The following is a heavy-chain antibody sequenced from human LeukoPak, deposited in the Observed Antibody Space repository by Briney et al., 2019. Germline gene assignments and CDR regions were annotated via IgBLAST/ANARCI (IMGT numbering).Heavy chain of an antibody. CDR3: ARESGSYDF. Sequence: DSVKGRFTISRDNAKDSLYLQMNNLRAEDTAFYYCARESGSYDFWGQGTLVTVSS. D-gene: IGHD1-26*01. V-gene: IGHV3-7*01. J-gene: IGHJ4*02.